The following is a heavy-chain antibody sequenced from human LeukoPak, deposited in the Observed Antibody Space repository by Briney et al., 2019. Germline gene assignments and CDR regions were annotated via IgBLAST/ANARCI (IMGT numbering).Heavy chain of an antibody. CDR1: AYTFTGYY. D-gene: IGHD1-26*01. Sequence: ASVKVSCKASAYTFTGYYTHWVRQAPGQGLEWMGWINPNSGGTNYAQNFQGRVTMTRDTSISTAYMELSRLRSDDTAVYYCARDTTTKRAAKSYFDFWGQGTLVTVSS. CDR3: ARDTTTKRAAKSYFDF. J-gene: IGHJ4*02. CDR2: INPNSGGT. V-gene: IGHV1-2*02.